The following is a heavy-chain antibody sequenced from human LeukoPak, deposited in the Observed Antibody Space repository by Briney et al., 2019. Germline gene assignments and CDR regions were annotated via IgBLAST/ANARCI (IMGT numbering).Heavy chain of an antibody. Sequence: PGGSLRVSCAASGFTFSSYWMSWVRQAQGKRLEWVANINQDGSGEYYVDSVKGRFTISRDNAKNSLYLQMNSLRAEDTAVYYCARAGPYQLPPRPVDYWGQGTLVTVSS. J-gene: IGHJ4*02. D-gene: IGHD2-2*01. V-gene: IGHV3-7*01. CDR1: GFTFSSYW. CDR3: ARAGPYQLPPRPVDY. CDR2: INQDGSGE.